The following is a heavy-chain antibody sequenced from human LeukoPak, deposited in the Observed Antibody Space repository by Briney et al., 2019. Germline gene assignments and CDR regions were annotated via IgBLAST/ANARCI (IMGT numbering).Heavy chain of an antibody. Sequence: GASVKVSCKASGYTFSGEYMHWVRQAPGHGLEGMACINANTGDTNYAQNFQGRVTVTRDTSINTAYMELNSLRADDTAIYYCARGFRSDRFNWFDPWGQGTLVTVSS. V-gene: IGHV1-2*02. CDR2: INANTGDT. CDR1: GYTFSGEY. D-gene: IGHD2-21*02. CDR3: ARGFRSDRFNWFDP. J-gene: IGHJ5*02.